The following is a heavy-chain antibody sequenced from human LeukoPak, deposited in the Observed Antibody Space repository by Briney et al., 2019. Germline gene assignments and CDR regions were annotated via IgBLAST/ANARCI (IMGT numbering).Heavy chain of an antibody. CDR2: IRYDGSNK. D-gene: IGHD2-2*01. J-gene: IGHJ4*02. Sequence: PGGSLRLSCAASGFTFSSYGMHWVRQAPGKGLEWVAFIRYDGSNKYYADSVKGRFTISRDNSKNTLYLQMDSLRAEDTAVYYCARTIVVVPAARFDYWGQGTLVTVSS. V-gene: IGHV3-30*02. CDR1: GFTFSSYG. CDR3: ARTIVVVPAARFDY.